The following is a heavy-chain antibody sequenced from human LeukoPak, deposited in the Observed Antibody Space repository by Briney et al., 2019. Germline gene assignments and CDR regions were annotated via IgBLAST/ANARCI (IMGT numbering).Heavy chain of an antibody. CDR1: GYTFTSYG. CDR3: ARVPAASHYYYYMDV. V-gene: IGHV1-18*01. Sequence: ASVKVSCKASGYTFTSYGISWVRQAPGQGLEWMGWISAYNGNTNCAQNLQGSVTMTTDTSTSTAYMELRSLRSDDTAVYYCARVPAASHYYYYMDVWGKGTTVTVPS. D-gene: IGHD2-2*01. CDR2: ISAYNGNT. J-gene: IGHJ6*03.